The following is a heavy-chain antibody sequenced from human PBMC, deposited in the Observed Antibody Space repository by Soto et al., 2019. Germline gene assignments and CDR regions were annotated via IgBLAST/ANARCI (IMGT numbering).Heavy chain of an antibody. Sequence: GGALRLSCAASGFTFSSYGIHWVRQAPGKGLEWVGIIWYDGSNKYYADSVKGRFTISRDNSKNTLYLQMNSLRVEDTAVYYCARPTFPFYYYGMDVWGQGTTVTVSS. J-gene: IGHJ6*01. CDR1: GFTFSSYG. V-gene: IGHV3-33*01. CDR3: ARPTFPFYYYGMDV. CDR2: IWYDGSNK. D-gene: IGHD1-1*01.